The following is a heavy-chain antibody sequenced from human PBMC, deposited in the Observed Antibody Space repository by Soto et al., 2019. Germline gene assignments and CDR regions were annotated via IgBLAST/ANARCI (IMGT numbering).Heavy chain of an antibody. V-gene: IGHV3-21*01. Sequence: LRLSCAASGFTFSSYSMNWVRQAPGKGLEWVSSISSSSSYIYYADSVKGRFTISRDNAKNSLYLQMNSLRAEDTAVYYCARRWSRFPKTFDYWGQGTLVTVSS. CDR1: GFTFSSYS. J-gene: IGHJ4*02. CDR2: ISSSSSYI. D-gene: IGHD2-15*01. CDR3: ARRWSRFPKTFDY.